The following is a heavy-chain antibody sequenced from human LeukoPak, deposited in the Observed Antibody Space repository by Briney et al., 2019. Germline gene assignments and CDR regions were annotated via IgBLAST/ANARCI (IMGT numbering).Heavy chain of an antibody. CDR2: MSPKSANT. V-gene: IGHV1-8*03. Sequence: ASVKVSCKASGYTFTSYDINWVRQATGQGLEWMGWMSPKSANTGFAQKFQGRVTITRNTSISTAYMELSSLRSEDTAVYYCARGGWFGEFPYYMDVWGKGTTVTVSS. CDR1: GYTFTSYD. D-gene: IGHD3-10*01. CDR3: ARGGWFGEFPYYMDV. J-gene: IGHJ6*03.